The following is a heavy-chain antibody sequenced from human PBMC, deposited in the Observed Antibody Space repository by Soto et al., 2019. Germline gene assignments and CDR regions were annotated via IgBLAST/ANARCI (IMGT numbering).Heavy chain of an antibody. Sequence: GGSLRLSCAASGFTVSNNYMTWVRQAPGKGLEWASVIYSGGSTYYADSVKGRFTLSRDNSKNTLYLQMNSLRAEDTAVYYCARGYDSSGFYYDYWGQGTLVTVSS. V-gene: IGHV3-66*01. D-gene: IGHD3-22*01. CDR1: GFTVSNNY. CDR2: IYSGGST. CDR3: ARGYDSSGFYYDY. J-gene: IGHJ4*02.